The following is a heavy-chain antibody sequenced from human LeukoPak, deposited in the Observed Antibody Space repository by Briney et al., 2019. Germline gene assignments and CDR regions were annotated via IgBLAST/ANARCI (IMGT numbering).Heavy chain of an antibody. D-gene: IGHD4-23*01. CDR2: INPNSGGT. Sequence: GASVKVSCKASGYTFTGYYMHWVRQAPGQGLEWMGWINPNSGGTNYAQKFQGRVTMTRDTSISTAYMDLSRLRSDDTAVYYCARYDGNYYYYYMVVWGKGTTVTVSS. CDR1: GYTFTGYY. V-gene: IGHV1-2*02. J-gene: IGHJ6*03. CDR3: ARYDGNYYYYYMVV.